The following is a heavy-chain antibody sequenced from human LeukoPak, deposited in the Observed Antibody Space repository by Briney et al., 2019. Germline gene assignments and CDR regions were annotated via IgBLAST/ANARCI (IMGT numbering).Heavy chain of an antibody. CDR1: GGSITNNNW. CDR3: ALYGDYYDSSGYYPS. CDR2: IHPSEGT. D-gene: IGHD3-22*01. V-gene: IGHV4-4*02. J-gene: IGHJ5*02. Sequence: PSETLSLTCAVSGGSITNNNWWSWVRQPPGKGLEWIGEIHPSEGTNYNPSLKSRVTISVDTSKNQFSLKLSSVTAADTAVYYCALYGDYYDSSGYYPSWGQGTLVTVSS.